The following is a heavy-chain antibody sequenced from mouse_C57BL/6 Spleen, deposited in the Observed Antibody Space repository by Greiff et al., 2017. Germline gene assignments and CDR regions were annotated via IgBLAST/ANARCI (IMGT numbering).Heavy chain of an antibody. J-gene: IGHJ2*01. V-gene: IGHV1-82*01. CDR1: GYAFSSSW. CDR3: ANGNYLDY. D-gene: IGHD2-1*01. CDR2: IYPGDGGT. Sequence: VQLQQSGPELVKPGASVKISCKASGYAFSSSWMNWVKQRPGKGLEWIGRIYPGDGGTNYNGKFKGKATLTADKSSSTAYMQLSSLTSEDSAVYFCANGNYLDYWGQGTTLTVSS.